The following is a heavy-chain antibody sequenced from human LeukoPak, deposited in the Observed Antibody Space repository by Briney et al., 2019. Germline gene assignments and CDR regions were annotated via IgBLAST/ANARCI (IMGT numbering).Heavy chain of an antibody. CDR1: GGSISSYY. J-gene: IGHJ6*02. D-gene: IGHD2-2*01. V-gene: IGHV4-59*08. CDR2: IYYTGST. CDR3: VRQDVVVITAATYYYGMDV. Sequence: SETLSLTCTVSGGSISSYYWNWIGQPPGKGLEWIGYIYYTGSTNYRPSLKSRVTISVDTSRNQFSLKLSSVTAADTAVYYCVRQDVVVITAATYYYGMDVWGQGTTVTVSS.